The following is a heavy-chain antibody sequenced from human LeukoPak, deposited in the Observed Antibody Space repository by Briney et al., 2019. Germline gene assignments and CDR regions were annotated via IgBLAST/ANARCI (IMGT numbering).Heavy chain of an antibody. Sequence: GGSLRLSCAASGFTFSSYEMNWVRQAPGKGLEWVSYISSSGSTIYYADSVEGRFTISRDNAKNSLYLHMNSLRAEDTAVYYCAELGITMIGGVWGKGTTVTISS. CDR2: ISSSGSTI. D-gene: IGHD3-10*02. J-gene: IGHJ6*04. V-gene: IGHV3-48*03. CDR1: GFTFSSYE. CDR3: AELGITMIGGV.